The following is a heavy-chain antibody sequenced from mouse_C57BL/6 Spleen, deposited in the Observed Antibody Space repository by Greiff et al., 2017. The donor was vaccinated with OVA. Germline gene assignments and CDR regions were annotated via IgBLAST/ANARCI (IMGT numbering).Heavy chain of an antibody. CDR1: GFTFSSYG. J-gene: IGHJ3*01. CDR3: ARRYDYDWFAY. CDR2: ISSGGSYT. D-gene: IGHD2-4*01. Sequence: EVQLKESGGDLVKPGGSLKLSCAASGFTFSSYGMSWVRQTPDKRLEWVATISSGGSYTYYPDSVKGRFTISRDNAKNTLYLQMSSLKSEDTAMYYCARRYDYDWFAYWGQGTLVTVSA. V-gene: IGHV5-6*01.